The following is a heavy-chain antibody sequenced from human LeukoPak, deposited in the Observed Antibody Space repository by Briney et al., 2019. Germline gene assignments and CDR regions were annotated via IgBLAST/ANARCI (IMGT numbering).Heavy chain of an antibody. CDR2: IYYSGST. Sequence: SETLSLTCTVSGGSISSYYWSWIRQPPGKGLEWIGYIYYSGSTNYNPSLKSRVTISVDTSKNQFSLKLSSVPAAYTAVYYCARVITMVRGAVITLWFDPWGQGTLVTVSS. D-gene: IGHD3-10*01. CDR3: ARVITMVRGAVITLWFDP. J-gene: IGHJ5*02. CDR1: GGSISSYY. V-gene: IGHV4-59*01.